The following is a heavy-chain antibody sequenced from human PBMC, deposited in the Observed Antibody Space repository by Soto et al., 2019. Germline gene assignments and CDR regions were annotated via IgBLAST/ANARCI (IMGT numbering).Heavy chain of an antibody. D-gene: IGHD3-22*01. V-gene: IGHV4-39*01. CDR3: ARQLRITMIVVALPKGHWYFDL. Sequence: QLQLQESGPGLVKPSETLSLTCTVSGGSISSSSYYWGWIRQPPGKGLEWIGSIYYSGSTYYNPSLKSRVTISVDTSKNQFSLKLSSVTAADTAVYYCARQLRITMIVVALPKGHWYFDLWGRGTLVTVSS. J-gene: IGHJ2*01. CDR2: IYYSGST. CDR1: GGSISSSSYY.